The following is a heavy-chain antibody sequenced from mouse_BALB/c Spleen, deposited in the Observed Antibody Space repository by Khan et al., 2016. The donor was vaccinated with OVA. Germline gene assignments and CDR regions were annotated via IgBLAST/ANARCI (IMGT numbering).Heavy chain of an antibody. V-gene: IGHV3-2*02. CDR1: GFSITSDYA. CDR3: ARGRSY. Sequence: EVQLQESGPGLVKPSQSLSLTCTVTGFSITSDYAWNWIRQFPGNKLDWMGYINYSGTTSYHPSLTSRISITRDTSKNQFFLQLNSVTTEDTATYYCARGRSYWGQGTLVTVSA. CDR2: INYSGTT. J-gene: IGHJ3*01.